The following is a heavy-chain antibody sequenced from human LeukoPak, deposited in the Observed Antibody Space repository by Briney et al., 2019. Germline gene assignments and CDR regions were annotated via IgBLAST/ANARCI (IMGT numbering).Heavy chain of an antibody. J-gene: IGHJ4*02. Sequence: PGGSLRLSCAASGFTFSSYSMNWVRQAPGKGLEWVSYITSSSSTIYYADSVKGRFTISRDNAKNSLYLQMNSLRAEDTAVYYCARDPTEYSDYWGQGTLVTVSS. CDR1: GFTFSSYS. V-gene: IGHV3-48*01. CDR3: ARDPTEYSDY. CDR2: ITSSSSTI. D-gene: IGHD4-17*01.